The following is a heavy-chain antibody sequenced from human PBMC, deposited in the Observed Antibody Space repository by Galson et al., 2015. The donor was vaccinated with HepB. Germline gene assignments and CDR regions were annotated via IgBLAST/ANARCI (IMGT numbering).Heavy chain of an antibody. CDR1: GFTFSIYA. CDR3: AREGEAAAAPGMSFQH. D-gene: IGHD6-25*01. V-gene: IGHV3-30*04. CDR2: ISDDGRSK. J-gene: IGHJ1*01. Sequence: SLRLSCAASGFTFSIYAIHWVRQAPGEGLEWVAVISDDGRSKYYAESVKGRFTISRDNSKNTLYLQMNSLRAEDTAVYYCAREGEAAAAPGMSFQHWGQGTLVTVSS.